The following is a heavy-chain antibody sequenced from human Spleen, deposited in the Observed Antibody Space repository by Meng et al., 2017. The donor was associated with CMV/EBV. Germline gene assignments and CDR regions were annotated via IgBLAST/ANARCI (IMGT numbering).Heavy chain of an antibody. V-gene: IGHV6-1*01. J-gene: IGHJ4*02. Sequence: LRLSCDISGDSGSSNSATWNWIRQSPSRGLEWPGRTYYRSRWTRDYAVSVRRRITINPDTSKNQFTLQLNSVTPEDTAVYYCAGARNYDCTGTSCPLYVWGQGTLVTVSS. D-gene: IGHD2-8*02. CDR3: AGARNYDCTGTSCPLYV. CDR2: TYYRSRWTR. CDR1: GDSGSSNSAT.